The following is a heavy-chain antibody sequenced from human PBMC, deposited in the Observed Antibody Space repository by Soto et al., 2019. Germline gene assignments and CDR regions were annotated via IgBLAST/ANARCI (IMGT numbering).Heavy chain of an antibody. Sequence: PSETLSLTCTVSGDSVSSDNCYWNWIRQPPGKALEWIGYIYDSGNVNYNPSLQSRVTLSVDTSKNQFSLRLSSVTAAGTAMYYCARASQSSGYHTQIVDSWGQGTLVTVSS. D-gene: IGHD3-22*01. J-gene: IGHJ4*02. CDR1: GDSVSSDNCY. V-gene: IGHV4-61*01. CDR2: IYDSGNV. CDR3: ARASQSSGYHTQIVDS.